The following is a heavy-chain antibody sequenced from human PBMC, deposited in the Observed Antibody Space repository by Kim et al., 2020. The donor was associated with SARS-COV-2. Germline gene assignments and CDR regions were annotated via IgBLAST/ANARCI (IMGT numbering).Heavy chain of an antibody. J-gene: IGHJ4*02. V-gene: IGHV3-30*18. CDR1: GFTFSSYG. CDR3: AKDGGPKIGYYGDFDY. CDR2: ITYDGSNK. Sequence: GGSLRLSCAASGFTFSSYGMHWVRQAPGKGLEWVAVITYDGSNKYYADSVKGRFTISRDNSKNTLYLQMNSLRAEDTAVYYCAKDGGPKIGYYGDFDYWGQGTLVTVSS. D-gene: IGHD4-17*01.